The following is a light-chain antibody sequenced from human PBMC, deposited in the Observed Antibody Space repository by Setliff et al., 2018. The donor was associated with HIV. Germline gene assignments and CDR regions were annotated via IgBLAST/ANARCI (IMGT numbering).Light chain of an antibody. CDR3: ASWDDSLNGCV. CDR1: SSNVGDNA. V-gene: IGLV1-44*01. J-gene: IGLJ1*01. CDR2: STN. Sequence: QEVIISCSGSSSNVGDNAVSWYQQFTGAAPKLLIYSTNLRPSGVPARFSGSKSGTSASLAISGLHSEDEADYFCASWDDSLNGCVFGTGTKVTVL.